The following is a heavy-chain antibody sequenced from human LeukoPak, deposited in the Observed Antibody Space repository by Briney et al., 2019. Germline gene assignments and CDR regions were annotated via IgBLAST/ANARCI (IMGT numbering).Heavy chain of an antibody. CDR1: GGSISSGDYY. J-gene: IGHJ3*02. V-gene: IGHV4-61*08. CDR2: IYYSGST. CDR3: ARLLVVPAAIWDAFDI. D-gene: IGHD2-2*02. Sequence: PSETLSLTCTVSGGSISSGDYYWSWIRQPPGKGLEWIGYIYYSGSTYYNPSLKSRVTMSVDTSKNQFSLKLSSVTAADTAVYYCARLLVVPAAIWDAFDIWGQGTMVTVSS.